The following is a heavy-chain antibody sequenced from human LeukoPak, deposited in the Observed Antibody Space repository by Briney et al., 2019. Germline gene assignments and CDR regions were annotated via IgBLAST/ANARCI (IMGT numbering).Heavy chain of an antibody. CDR1: GGTFSSNA. V-gene: IGHV1-69*04. J-gene: IGHJ6*02. CDR3: ARETSYYYDSSGGPEYYYGMDV. Sequence: SVKVSCKASGGTFSSNAISWVRQAPGQGLEWMGRIIPILGIANYAQKFQGRVTITADKSTSTAYMELSSLRSEDTAVYYCARETSYYYDSSGGPEYYYGMDVWGQGTTVTVSS. D-gene: IGHD3-22*01. CDR2: IIPILGIA.